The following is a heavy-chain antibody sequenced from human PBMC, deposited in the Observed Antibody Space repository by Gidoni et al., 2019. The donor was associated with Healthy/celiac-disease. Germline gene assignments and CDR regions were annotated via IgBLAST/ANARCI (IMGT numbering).Heavy chain of an antibody. Sequence: QLQLQESGPGLVKPSETLSLTCTVSGGSISRTSYYWGWIRQTPGKGLEWIGRIYYSGSTYYNPSLKSRVTISVDTSKNQFSLKLSSATAADTAVYYCARHRIAAAGKVSWFDPWGQGTLVTVSS. CDR1: GGSISRTSYY. CDR3: ARHRIAAAGKVSWFDP. D-gene: IGHD6-13*01. V-gene: IGHV4-39*01. CDR2: IYYSGST. J-gene: IGHJ5*02.